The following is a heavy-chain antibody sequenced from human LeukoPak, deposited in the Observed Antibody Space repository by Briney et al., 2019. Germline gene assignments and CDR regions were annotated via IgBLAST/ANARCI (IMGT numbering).Heavy chain of an antibody. CDR1: GYTFTGYY. CDR2: INPNSGGT. J-gene: IGHJ5*02. CDR3: ARAAAGLDNWFDP. V-gene: IGHV1-2*02. Sequence: ASVKVSCKASGYTFTGYYMHWVRQAPGQGLEWMGWINPNSGGTNYAQKFQGRVTMTRDTSISTAYMELSRLRSDDTAVYYCARAAAGLDNWFDPWGQGTLVTVSS. D-gene: IGHD6-13*01.